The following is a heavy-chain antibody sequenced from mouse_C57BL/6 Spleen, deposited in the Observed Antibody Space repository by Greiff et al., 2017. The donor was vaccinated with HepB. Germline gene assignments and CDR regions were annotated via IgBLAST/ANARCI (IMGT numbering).Heavy chain of an antibody. Sequence: QVQLQQPGAELVKPGASVKMSCKASGYTFTSYWITWVKQRPGQGLEWIGDIYPGSGSTNYNEKFKSKATLTVDTSSSTAYMQLSSLTSEDSAVYYCAPAYYSNYDWYFDVWGTGTTVTVSS. D-gene: IGHD2-5*01. V-gene: IGHV1-55*01. CDR1: GYTFTSYW. CDR3: APAYYSNYDWYFDV. J-gene: IGHJ1*03. CDR2: IYPGSGST.